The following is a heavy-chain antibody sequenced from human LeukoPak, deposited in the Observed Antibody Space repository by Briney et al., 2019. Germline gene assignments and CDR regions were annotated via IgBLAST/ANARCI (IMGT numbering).Heavy chain of an antibody. CDR2: IIPIFGTA. CDR3: ARDLGRQQPGDAFDI. Sequence: SVKVSCKASGGTFSSYAISWVRQVPGQGLEWMGRIIPIFGTANYAQKFQGRVTITTDESTSTAYMELSSLRSEDTAVYYCARDLGRQQPGDAFDIWGQGTMVTVSS. V-gene: IGHV1-69*05. D-gene: IGHD6-13*01. CDR1: GGTFSSYA. J-gene: IGHJ3*02.